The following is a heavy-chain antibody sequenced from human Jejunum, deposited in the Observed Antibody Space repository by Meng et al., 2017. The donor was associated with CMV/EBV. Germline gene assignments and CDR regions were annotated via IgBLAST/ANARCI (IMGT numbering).Heavy chain of an antibody. V-gene: IGHV4-61*01. CDR1: ANSY. D-gene: IGHD2-8*01. J-gene: IGHJ6*02. Sequence: ANSYWSLVRQPPGKGLDWIGYISYRGTPHYNPSLESRVTITGDTSKNQFSLKLSSVTAVDTAFYYCARESMVPVSRYYFYLMDVWGQGATVTVSS. CDR2: ISYRGTP. CDR3: ARESMVPVSRYYFYLMDV.